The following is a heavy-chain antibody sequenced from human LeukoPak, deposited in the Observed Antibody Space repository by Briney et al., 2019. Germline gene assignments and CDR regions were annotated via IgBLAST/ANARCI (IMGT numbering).Heavy chain of an antibody. J-gene: IGHJ6*02. CDR2: INTNTGNP. CDR1: GYTFTSYA. V-gene: IGHV7-4-1*02. Sequence: ASVKVSCKASGYTFTSYAMNWVRQAPGQGLEWMGWINTNTGNPTYAQGFTGRFVFSLDTSVSTAYLQISSLKAEDTAVYYCARSVVPAAYYYYYGMDVWGQGTTVTVSS. CDR3: ARSVVPAAYYYYYGMDV. D-gene: IGHD2-2*01.